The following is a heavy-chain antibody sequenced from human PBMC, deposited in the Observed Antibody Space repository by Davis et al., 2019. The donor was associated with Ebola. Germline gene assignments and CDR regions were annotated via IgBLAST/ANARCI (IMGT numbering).Heavy chain of an antibody. CDR2: TSANGGSS. V-gene: IGHV3-23*01. CDR3: AKDRITTFGVDDQGTFDV. CDR1: GFTFSNYA. J-gene: IGHJ3*01. Sequence: GGSLRLSCAASGFTFSNYAMTWVRQVPGKGLEWVSVTSANGGSSFYADSVKGRFTVSRDNSRNTLSLQMNTLRVEDTAVYYCAKDRITTFGVDDQGTFDVWGQGTMVTVSS. D-gene: IGHD3-3*01.